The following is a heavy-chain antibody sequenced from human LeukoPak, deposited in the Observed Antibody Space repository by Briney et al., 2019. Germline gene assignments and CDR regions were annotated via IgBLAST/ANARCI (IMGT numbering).Heavy chain of an antibody. J-gene: IGHJ3*02. V-gene: IGHV3-23*01. CDR1: GFTVSNNY. Sequence: GGSLRLSCAASGFTVSNNYMNWVRQSPGKGLEWVSAISGSGGSTYYADSVKGRFTISRDNSKNTLYLQMNSLRAEDTAVYYCAKDYGGKGNDAFDIWGQGTMVTVSS. D-gene: IGHD4-23*01. CDR3: AKDYGGKGNDAFDI. CDR2: ISGSGGST.